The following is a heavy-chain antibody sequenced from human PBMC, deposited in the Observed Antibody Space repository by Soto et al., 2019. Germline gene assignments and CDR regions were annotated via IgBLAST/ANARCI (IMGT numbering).Heavy chain of an antibody. CDR2: IRSKTNSYAT. D-gene: IGHD6-19*01. V-gene: IGHV3-73*01. Sequence: GGSLRLSCAASGFTFGGSAMHWVRQASGKGLEWVGHIRSKTNSYATAYAESVKGRFTISRDDSMNTAYLQMNSLKTVDTAVYFCTRQTDAVQWLVVPTDYNFDYWGQGTLVTVSS. CDR1: GFTFGGSA. CDR3: TRQTDAVQWLVVPTDYNFDY. J-gene: IGHJ4*02.